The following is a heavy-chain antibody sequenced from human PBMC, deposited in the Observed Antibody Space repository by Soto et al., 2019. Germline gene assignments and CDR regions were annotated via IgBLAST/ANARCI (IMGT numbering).Heavy chain of an antibody. J-gene: IGHJ4*02. CDR1: GFTFSSYA. D-gene: IGHD3-22*01. CDR3: AKLIAAAGTRYYYDSSRYYFAY. V-gene: IGHV3-23*01. CDR2: ISGSGGST. Sequence: GGSLILSCAASGFTFSSYAMSWVRQAPGKGLEWVSAISGSGGSTYYADSVKGRFTISRDNSKNTLYLQMNSLRAEDTAVYYCAKLIAAAGTRYYYDSSRYYFAYWGQGTLVTVSS.